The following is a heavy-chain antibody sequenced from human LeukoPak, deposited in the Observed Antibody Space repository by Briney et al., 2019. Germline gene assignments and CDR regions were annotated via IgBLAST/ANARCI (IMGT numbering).Heavy chain of an antibody. V-gene: IGHV3-23*01. CDR3: AKAGTTNYYYYYMDV. D-gene: IGHD1-7*01. CDR1: GFTFSGYA. Sequence: GGSLRLSCVASGFTFSGYAMSWVRQAPGKGLEWVSANSGSGATTYYADSVEGRFTVSRDYSKNTLYLQMDGLRAEDTAVYFCAKAGTTNYYYYYMDVWGKGTTVTVSS. J-gene: IGHJ6*03. CDR2: NSGSGATT.